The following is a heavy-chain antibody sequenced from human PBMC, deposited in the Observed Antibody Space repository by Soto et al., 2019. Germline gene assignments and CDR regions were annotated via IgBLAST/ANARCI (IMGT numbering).Heavy chain of an antibody. D-gene: IGHD3-3*01. J-gene: IGHJ6*02. Sequence: TLSLTCTVSGGSISSGDYYWSWIRQPPGKGLEWIGYIYYSGSTYYNPSLKSRVTISVDTSKNQFSLKLSSVTAADTAVYYCARDGSRSLPYGYDVWRDGTTVTVCS. V-gene: IGHV4-30-4*01. CDR1: GGSISSGDYY. CDR3: ARDGSRSLPYGYDV. CDR2: IYYSGST.